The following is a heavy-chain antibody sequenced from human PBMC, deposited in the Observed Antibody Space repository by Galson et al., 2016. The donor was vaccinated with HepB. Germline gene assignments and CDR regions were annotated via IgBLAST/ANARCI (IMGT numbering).Heavy chain of an antibody. CDR2: ISGDGRTI. D-gene: IGHD6-19*01. CDR3: ARMFPLYSSGWYVRGDGWFDS. J-gene: IGHJ5*01. V-gene: IGHV3-11*01. CDR1: GFTFSYYY. Sequence: SLRLSCAASGFTFSYYYMSWIHQAPGKGLEWVSYISGDGRTINYADSVKGRFTISRGNAKNSLYLHMNSLTGEDTAVYYCARMFPLYSSGWYVRGDGWFDSWGQGTLVTVSS.